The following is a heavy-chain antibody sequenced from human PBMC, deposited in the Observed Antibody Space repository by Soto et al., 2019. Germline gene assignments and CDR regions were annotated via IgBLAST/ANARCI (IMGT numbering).Heavy chain of an antibody. D-gene: IGHD6-19*01. CDR3: ARDRGGITVSSKPLGEWFEP. CDR1: GVSLDNFF. CDR2: VCQGGGA. V-gene: IGHV4-59*01. Sequence: PSETLSLSCEVSGVSLDNFFLSWIRQTPGRGLEWVCYVCQGGGASYKSEGATTGYNPSLERRATISLDLPRNQLSLRLPSVTAADTAVYYCARDRGGITVSSKPLGEWFEPWGQGTLVNVSS. J-gene: IGHJ5*02.